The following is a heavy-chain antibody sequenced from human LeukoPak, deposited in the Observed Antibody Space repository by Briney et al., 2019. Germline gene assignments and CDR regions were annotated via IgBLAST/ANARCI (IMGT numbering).Heavy chain of an antibody. V-gene: IGHV1-69*05. Sequence: SVKVSCKASGGTFISYAFSWVRQAPGQGLEWMGGIIPIFGTANYAQKFQGRVTMTRNTSISTAYMELSSLRSEDTAVYYCASSKRGWYRPSGWFDPWGQGTLATVSS. CDR1: GGTFISYA. D-gene: IGHD6-19*01. CDR3: ASSKRGWYRPSGWFDP. CDR2: IIPIFGTA. J-gene: IGHJ5*02.